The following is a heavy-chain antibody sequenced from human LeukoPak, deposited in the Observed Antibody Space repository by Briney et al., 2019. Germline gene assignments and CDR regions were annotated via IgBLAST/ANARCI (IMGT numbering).Heavy chain of an antibody. CDR3: ARWAESNDY. Sequence: GGSLRLSCAASGFSSSNFWMSWVRQAPGKGLEWVANIKEDGSEKYYVDSVKGRFTISRDNAKNSLYLQMNSLRAEDTAVYYCARWAESNDYWGQGTLVTVSS. CDR1: GFSSSNFW. V-gene: IGHV3-7*05. J-gene: IGHJ4*02. CDR2: IKEDGSEK.